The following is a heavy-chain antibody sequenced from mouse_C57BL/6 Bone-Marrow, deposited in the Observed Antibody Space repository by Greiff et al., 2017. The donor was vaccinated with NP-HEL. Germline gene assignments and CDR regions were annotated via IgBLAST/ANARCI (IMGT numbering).Heavy chain of an antibody. V-gene: IGHV1-22*01. CDR2: INPNNGGT. J-gene: IGHJ2*01. D-gene: IGHD2-5*01. CDR3: TGSFYSNDGGGY. Sequence: VQLKQSGPELVKPGASVKMSCKASGYTFTDYNMHWVKQSHGKSLEWIGYINPNNGGTSYNQKFKGKATLTVNKSSSTAYMKLRSLTSEDAADYYSTGSFYSNDGGGYWGQGTTLTVSS. CDR1: GYTFTDYN.